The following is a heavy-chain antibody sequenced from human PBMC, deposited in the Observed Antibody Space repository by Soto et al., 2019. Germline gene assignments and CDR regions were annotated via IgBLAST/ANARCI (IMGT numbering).Heavy chain of an antibody. CDR3: ARQIAARSWTPPDY. V-gene: IGHV3-48*03. CDR2: ISSSGSTI. CDR1: GFTFSSYE. Sequence: PGGSLRLSCAASGFTFSSYEMNWVRQAPGKGLEWVSYISSSGSTIYYADSVKGRFTISRDNAKHSLYLQMNSLRAEDTAVYYCARQIAARSWTPPDYWGQGTLVTVSS. D-gene: IGHD6-6*01. J-gene: IGHJ4*02.